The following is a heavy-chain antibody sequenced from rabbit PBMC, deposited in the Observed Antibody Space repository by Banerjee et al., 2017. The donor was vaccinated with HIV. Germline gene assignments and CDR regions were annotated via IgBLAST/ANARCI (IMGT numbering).Heavy chain of an antibody. CDR2: ISGGTTDTT. J-gene: IGHJ4*01. Sequence: QQQLEESGGGLVKPGASLTLTCTASGFSFSNYYDICWVRQAPGKGLEWIACISGGTTDTTYSASWAKGRFTISKTSSTTVTLQMTSLTAADTATYFCATWRVAYYFELWGPGTLVTDS. CDR3: ATWRVAYYFEL. V-gene: IGHV1S45*01. D-gene: IGHD3-1*01. CDR1: GFSFSNYYD.